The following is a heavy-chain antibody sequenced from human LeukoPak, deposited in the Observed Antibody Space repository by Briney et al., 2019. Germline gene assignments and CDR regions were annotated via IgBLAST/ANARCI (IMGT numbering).Heavy chain of an antibody. CDR2: INDNGGQR. CDR3: AKTQWKVGATDYFDY. D-gene: IGHD1-26*01. Sequence: GGSLRLSCAASGFAFNNYAMTWVRRAPGKGLEWVSNINDNGGQRHYADSVKGRFTISRDNSKNMMFLQMDSLRAEDTAVYYCAKTQWKVGATDYFDYWGQGILVTVSS. CDR1: GFAFNNYA. V-gene: IGHV3-23*01. J-gene: IGHJ4*02.